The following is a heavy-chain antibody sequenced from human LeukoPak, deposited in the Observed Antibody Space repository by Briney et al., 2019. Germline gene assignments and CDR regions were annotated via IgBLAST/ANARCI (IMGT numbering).Heavy chain of an antibody. D-gene: IGHD2-15*01. J-gene: IGHJ4*02. CDR3: ARAAGDCSGGSCYPGEFDY. CDR1: GFTFSSYW. V-gene: IGHV3-74*01. CDR2: INSDGSST. Sequence: GGSLRLSCAASGFTFSSYWMHWVRQAPGKGLVWVSRINSDGSSTSYADSVKGRFTISRDNAKNTLYLQMNSLRAEDTAVYYCARAAGDCSGGSCYPGEFDYWGQGTVVTVSS.